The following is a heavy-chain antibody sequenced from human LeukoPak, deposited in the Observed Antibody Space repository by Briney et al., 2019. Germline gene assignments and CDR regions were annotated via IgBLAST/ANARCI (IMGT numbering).Heavy chain of an antibody. D-gene: IGHD3-10*01. CDR3: AKMPPGWRREYYFDY. J-gene: IGHJ4*02. CDR1: GFTFSSYG. CDR2: IRHDATNK. V-gene: IGHV3-30*02. Sequence: GGSLRLPCAASGFTFSSYGMHWVRQAPGKGLEWVAFIRHDATNKYYADSVKGRFTISRDNSENTLYVQMNSLRAEDTAVYYCAKMPPGWRREYYFDYWGQGTLVTVSS.